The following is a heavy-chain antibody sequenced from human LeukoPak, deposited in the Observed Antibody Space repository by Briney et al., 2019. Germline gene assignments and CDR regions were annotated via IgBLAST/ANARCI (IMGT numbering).Heavy chain of an antibody. CDR1: GGSISRSY. V-gene: IGHV4-4*07. D-gene: IGHD3-16*01. Sequence: NTSETLSLTCTVSGGSISRSYWNWIRQPARRGLEWIGRIYTSGSTNYNPPLNSRCTMSVDTSTNQFSLKLSSVTAADTAVYHCARLXRXGXFXXWGQXTLV. CDR3: ARLXRXGXFXX. CDR2: IYTSGST. J-gene: IGHJ1*01.